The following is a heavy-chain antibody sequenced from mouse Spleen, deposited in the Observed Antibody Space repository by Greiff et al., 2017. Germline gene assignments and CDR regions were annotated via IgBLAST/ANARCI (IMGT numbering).Heavy chain of an antibody. CDR3: ATIYDGYFLFAY. Sequence: VQLQQSGPGLVAPSQSLSITCTVSGFSLTSYGLDWVRQSPGKGLEWLGVIWGGGSTNYNSALKSRLSISKDNSKSQVFLKMNSLQTDDTAMYYCATIYDGYFLFAYWGQGTLVTVSA. CDR2: IWGGGST. D-gene: IGHD2-3*01. V-gene: IGHV2-6*01. J-gene: IGHJ3*01. CDR1: GFSLTSYG.